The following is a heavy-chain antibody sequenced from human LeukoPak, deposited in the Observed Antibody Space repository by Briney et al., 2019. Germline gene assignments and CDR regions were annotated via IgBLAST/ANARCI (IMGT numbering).Heavy chain of an antibody. D-gene: IGHD2-2*01. CDR2: IILIFGTA. J-gene: IGHJ6*04. V-gene: IGHV1-69*06. CDR3: ARERRYCSSTSCFYYYYGMDV. Sequence: ASVKVSCKASGGTFSSYAISWVRQAPGQGLEWMGGIILIFGTANYAQKFQGRVTITADKSTSTAYMELSSLRSEDTAVYYCARERRYCSSTSCFYYYYGMDVWGKGTTVTVSS. CDR1: GGTFSSYA.